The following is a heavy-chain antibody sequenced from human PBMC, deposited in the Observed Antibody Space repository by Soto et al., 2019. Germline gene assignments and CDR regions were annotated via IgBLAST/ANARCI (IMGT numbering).Heavy chain of an antibody. J-gene: IGHJ4*02. V-gene: IGHV4-38-2*02. Sequence: PSETLSLTCTVSGYYIGSGFYWGWIRQAPGKGLEWIGTIYYTGTTYYNPSLKSRLTMSVDTSNNQFSLKLKSVTAADTAVYYCARALIGTPDYWGQGALVTVSS. CDR3: ARALIGTPDY. CDR2: IYYTGTT. D-gene: IGHD1-26*01. CDR1: GYYIGSGFY.